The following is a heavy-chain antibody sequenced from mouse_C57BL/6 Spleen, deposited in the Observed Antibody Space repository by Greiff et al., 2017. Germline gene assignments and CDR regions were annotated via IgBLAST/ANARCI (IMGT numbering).Heavy chain of an antibody. CDR3: ARGGVAWFAY. Sequence: QVQLQQPGAELVRPGSSVKLSCKASGYTFTSYWMHWVKQRPIQGLEWIGNIDPSDSDTHYNQKFKDKATLTVDKTSSTAYMQLSSLTSEDSAVYYCARGGVAWFAYWGQGTLVTVSA. CDR1: GYTFTSYW. J-gene: IGHJ3*01. V-gene: IGHV1-52*01. D-gene: IGHD1-1*01. CDR2: IDPSDSDT.